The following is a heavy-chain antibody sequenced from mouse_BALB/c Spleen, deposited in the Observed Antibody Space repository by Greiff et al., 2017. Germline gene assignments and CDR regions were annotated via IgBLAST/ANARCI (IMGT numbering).Heavy chain of an antibody. V-gene: IGHV1-67*01. CDR1: GYTFTDYA. J-gene: IGHJ1*01. Sequence: VQRVESGPELVRPGESVKISCKGSGYTFTDYAMHWVKQSHAKSLEWIGVISIYYDNTNYNQKFKGKATMTVDKSSSTAYMELARLTSEDSAIYYCARGYYGSSHWYFDVWGAGTTVTVSS. D-gene: IGHD1-1*01. CDR3: ARGYYGSSHWYFDV. CDR2: ISIYYDNT.